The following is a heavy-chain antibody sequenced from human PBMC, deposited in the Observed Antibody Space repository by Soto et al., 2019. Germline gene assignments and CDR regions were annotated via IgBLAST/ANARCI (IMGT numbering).Heavy chain of an antibody. CDR1: GYTFTSYD. CDR2: MNPNSGNT. Sequence: GASVKVSCKASGYTFTSYDINWVRQATGQGLEWMGRMNPNSGNTGYAQKFQGRVTMTRNTSISTAYMELSSLRSEDAAVYYCARERASFYGMDVWGQGTTVTVS. J-gene: IGHJ6*02. V-gene: IGHV1-8*01. CDR3: ARERASFYGMDV.